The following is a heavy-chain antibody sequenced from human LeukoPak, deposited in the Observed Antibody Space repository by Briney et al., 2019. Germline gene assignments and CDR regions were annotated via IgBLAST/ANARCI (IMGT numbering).Heavy chain of an antibody. CDR3: AKDLTDYDSSGYDFDY. J-gene: IGHJ4*02. V-gene: IGHV3-23*01. Sequence: GGSLRLSCAASGFTFSSYGMSWVRQAPGKGLEWVSAISGSGGSTYYADSVKGRFTISRDNSKNTLYLQMNSLRAEDTAVYYCAKDLTDYDSSGYDFDYWGQGTLVTVSS. D-gene: IGHD3-22*01. CDR2: ISGSGGST. CDR1: GFTFSSYG.